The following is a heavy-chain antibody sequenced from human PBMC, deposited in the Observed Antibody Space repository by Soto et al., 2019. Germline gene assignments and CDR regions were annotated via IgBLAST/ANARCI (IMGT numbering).Heavy chain of an antibody. D-gene: IGHD6-13*01. V-gene: IGHV4-30-4*01. CDR2: SYYSGST. J-gene: IGHJ4*02. CDR3: ARDKDAGYSRIFDY. CDR1: GRSISSGDYY. Sequence: QVQLQESGPGLVKPSQTLSLTCTVSGRSISSGDYYWSWIRKPPGKGLEWIGYSYYSGSTYYNPSLKSRVTRSVDTSKNQFSLKLSSVTAADTAVYYCARDKDAGYSRIFDYWGQGTLVTVSS.